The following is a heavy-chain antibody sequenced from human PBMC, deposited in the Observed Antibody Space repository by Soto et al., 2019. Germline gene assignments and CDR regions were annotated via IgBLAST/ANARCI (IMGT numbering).Heavy chain of an antibody. CDR2: ISSSSSYT. CDR1: GFTFSDYY. J-gene: IGHJ4*02. D-gene: IGHD2-8*01. Sequence: PGGSLRLSCAASGFTFSDYYMSWIRQAPGKGLEWVSYISSSSSYTNYADSVKGRFTISRDNAKNSLYLQMNSLRAEDTAVYYCARTPDCTNGECSAGFDYWGQGTLVTVSS. V-gene: IGHV3-11*06. CDR3: ARTPDCTNGECSAGFDY.